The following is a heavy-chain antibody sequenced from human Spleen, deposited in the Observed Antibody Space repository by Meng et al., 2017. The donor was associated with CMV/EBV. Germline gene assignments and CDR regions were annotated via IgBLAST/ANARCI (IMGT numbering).Heavy chain of an antibody. CDR2: MSFDEKNK. CDR3: ARDADTSGWYRGYSDY. J-gene: IGHJ4*02. Sequence: FTFSDSAMQWVRQAPGKGLEWVAVMSFDEKNKWYADSVKGRFTISRDNAKNTLYLQINSLRPEDTAVYYCARDADTSGWYRGYSDYWGQGTLVTVSS. CDR1: FTFSDSA. D-gene: IGHD6-19*01. V-gene: IGHV3-30*04.